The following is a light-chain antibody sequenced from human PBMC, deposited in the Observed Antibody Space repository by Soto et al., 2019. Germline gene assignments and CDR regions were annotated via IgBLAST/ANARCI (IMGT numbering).Light chain of an antibody. CDR1: QDIRNY. CDR2: AAS. J-gene: IGKJ3*01. CDR3: QKYSSVPV. V-gene: IGKV1-27*01. Sequence: DIPMTQSPTSLSASVGDRVTITCRASQDIRNYVAWYQQIPGKAPKLLIYAASTLQSGVPSRFSGSGSGTDFTLTISGLQREDVATYSCQKYSSVPVFGPGTKVEIK.